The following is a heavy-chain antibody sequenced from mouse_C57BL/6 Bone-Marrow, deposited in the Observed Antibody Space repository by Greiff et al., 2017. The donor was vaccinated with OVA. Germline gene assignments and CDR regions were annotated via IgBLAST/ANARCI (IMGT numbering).Heavy chain of an antibody. CDR3: ARQGVSYYGSSPFAY. CDR1: GYTFTSYG. J-gene: IGHJ3*01. CDR2: IYPRSGNT. D-gene: IGHD1-1*01. Sequence: QVQLQQSGAELARPGASVKLSCKASGYTFTSYGISWVKQRTGQGLEWIGEIYPRSGNTYYNEKFKGKATLTADKSSSTAYMELRSLTSEDSAVYFCARQGVSYYGSSPFAYWGQGTLVTVSA. V-gene: IGHV1-81*01.